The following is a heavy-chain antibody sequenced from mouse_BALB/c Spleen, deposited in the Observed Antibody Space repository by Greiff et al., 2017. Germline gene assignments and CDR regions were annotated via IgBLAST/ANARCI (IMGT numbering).Heavy chain of an antibody. CDR1: GYAFSSYW. CDR3: ARDGYDVPFAY. J-gene: IGHJ3*01. Sequence: VQRVESGAELVRPGSSVKISCKASGYAFSSYWMNWVKQRPGQGLEWIGQIYPGDGDTNYNGKFKGKATLTADKSSSTAYMQLSSLTSEDSAVYFCARDGYDVPFAYWGQGTLVTVSA. D-gene: IGHD2-2*01. V-gene: IGHV1-80*01. CDR2: IYPGDGDT.